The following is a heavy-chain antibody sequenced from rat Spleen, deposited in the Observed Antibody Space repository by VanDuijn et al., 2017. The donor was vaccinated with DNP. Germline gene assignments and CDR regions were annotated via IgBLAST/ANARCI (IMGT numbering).Heavy chain of an antibody. CDR2: ISYSGRT. J-gene: IGHJ2*01. Sequence: EVQLQESGPGLVKPSQSLSLTCSVTGYSITGDYWGWIRKFPGNKMEWIGHISYSGRTTYNPSLKSRISITRDTSKNQFFLQLNSVTTEDTATYYCARYYDYFDYWGQGVMVTVSS. CDR3: ARYYDYFDY. V-gene: IGHV3-1*01. CDR1: GYSITGDY.